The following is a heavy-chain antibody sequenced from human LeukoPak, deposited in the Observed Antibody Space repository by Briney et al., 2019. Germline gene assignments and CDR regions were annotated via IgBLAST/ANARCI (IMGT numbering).Heavy chain of an antibody. CDR1: GFTFDDYA. CDR2: ISWNSGSI. CDR3: AREVAGTWDY. D-gene: IGHD6-19*01. V-gene: IGHV3-9*01. J-gene: IGHJ4*02. Sequence: GRSLRLSCAASGFTFDDYAMHWVRQAPGKGLEWVSGISWNSGSIGYADSVKGRFTISGDNAKNSLYLQMNSLRAEDTALYYCAREVAGTWDYWGQETLVTVSS.